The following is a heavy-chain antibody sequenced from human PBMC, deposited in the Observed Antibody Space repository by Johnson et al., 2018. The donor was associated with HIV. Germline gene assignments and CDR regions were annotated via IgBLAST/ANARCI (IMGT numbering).Heavy chain of an antibody. Sequence: EMQLVESGGGVVQPGRSLRLSCAASGFTFRSYWMSWVRQAPGKGLEWVANIKQDGSEKYYVDSVKGRFTISRDNAKNSLYLQMNSLSAGDTAVYYCARGMYYNFWSGYGIRWDAFDIWGQGTMVTVSS. CDR1: GFTFRSYW. CDR2: IKQDGSEK. CDR3: ARGMYYNFWSGYGIRWDAFDI. J-gene: IGHJ3*02. D-gene: IGHD3-3*01. V-gene: IGHV3-7*01.